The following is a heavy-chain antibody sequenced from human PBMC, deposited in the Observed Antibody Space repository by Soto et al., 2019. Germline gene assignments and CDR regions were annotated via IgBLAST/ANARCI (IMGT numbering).Heavy chain of an antibody. CDR3: ARARDIRGVKGSNF. CDR1: GYTFTNYD. D-gene: IGHD3-10*01. J-gene: IGHJ4*02. Sequence: QVQLVQSGAEVKKPGASVKVSCKASGYTFTNYDINWVRQATGQGLEWMGWMNPNSGNTGYAQKFQGRVTMTRNTDIITAYMELSTLRSEDTAVYYCARARDIRGVKGSNFWGQGTLVTVSS. CDR2: MNPNSGNT. V-gene: IGHV1-8*01.